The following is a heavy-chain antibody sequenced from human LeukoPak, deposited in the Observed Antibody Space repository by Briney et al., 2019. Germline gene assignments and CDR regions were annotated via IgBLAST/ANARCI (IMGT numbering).Heavy chain of an antibody. CDR1: GYSVSSGYY. Sequence: PSETLSLTCTVSGYSVSSGYYWGWIRQPPGKGLEWIGSMYHSGDTYKNPSLKSRVTISVDTSKNQLSLKLSSVTAADTAVYYCARSKAHLSTSWYGTWFDPWGQGTLVTVSS. D-gene: IGHD2-2*01. J-gene: IGHJ5*02. CDR3: ARSKAHLSTSWYGTWFDP. CDR2: MYHSGDT. V-gene: IGHV4-38-2*02.